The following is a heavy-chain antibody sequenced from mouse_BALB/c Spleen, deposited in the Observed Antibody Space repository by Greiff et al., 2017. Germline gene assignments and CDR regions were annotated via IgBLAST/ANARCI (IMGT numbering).Heavy chain of an antibody. D-gene: IGHD2-3*01. CDR1: GFSLTSYG. CDR3: AQGDRYDGPKGFAY. CDR2: IWAGGST. Sequence: QVQLKESGPGLVAPSQSLSITCTVSGFSLTSYGVHWVRQPPGKGLEWLGVIWAGGSTNYNSALMSRLSISKDNSKSQVFLKLNSLQTDDTATYYCAQGDRYDGPKGFAYWGQGTLVTVSA. V-gene: IGHV2-9*02. J-gene: IGHJ3*01.